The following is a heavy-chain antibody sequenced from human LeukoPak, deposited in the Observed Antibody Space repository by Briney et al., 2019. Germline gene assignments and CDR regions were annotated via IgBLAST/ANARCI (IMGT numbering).Heavy chain of an antibody. CDR3: AKGITSNDAFDI. D-gene: IGHD3-10*01. V-gene: IGHV3-30*18. J-gene: IGHJ3*02. Sequence: GGSLRLSCAATGFTFSDYGMHWVCQAPGKGLEWVAVISYDGSNKYYADSVKGLFTISRDNSKNTMHLQMNSLGLEDTAVYYCAKGITSNDAFDIWGQGTLVTVS. CDR2: ISYDGSNK. CDR1: GFTFSDYG.